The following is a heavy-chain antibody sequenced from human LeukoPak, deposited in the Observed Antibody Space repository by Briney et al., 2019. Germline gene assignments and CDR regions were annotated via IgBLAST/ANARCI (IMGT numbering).Heavy chain of an antibody. CDR1: GFTFSNNA. CDR3: AKDSGPRLGGGDCYSDY. Sequence: GGSLRLSCAASGFTFSNNAMSWVRQAPGKGLEWVSAISGSGGNTYYADSVKGRFTISRDNSKNTLYLQMNSLRAEDTAVYYCAKDSGPRLGGGDCYSDYWGQGTLVTVSS. D-gene: IGHD2-21*01. V-gene: IGHV3-23*01. J-gene: IGHJ4*02. CDR2: ISGSGGNT.